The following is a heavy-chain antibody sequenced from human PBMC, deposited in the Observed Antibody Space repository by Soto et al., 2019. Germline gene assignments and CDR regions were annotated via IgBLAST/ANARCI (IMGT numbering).Heavy chain of an antibody. CDR3: ARTPNNGRAGVYGMDV. V-gene: IGHV1-2*04. Sequence: QVQLMQSGAEVKKPGASVKVSCKASGYTFTNYYIHWVRQAPGQGLEWLGWIDGDSGGTSYAQKFQGWVPMTRDTSINTAYMELSRLTSDDTAVYYCARTPNNGRAGVYGMDVWGQGTTVTVSS. CDR1: GYTFTNYY. D-gene: IGHD1-26*01. CDR2: IDGDSGGT. J-gene: IGHJ6*02.